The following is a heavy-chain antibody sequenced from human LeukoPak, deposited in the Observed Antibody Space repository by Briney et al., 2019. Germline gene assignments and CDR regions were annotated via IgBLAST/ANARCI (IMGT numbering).Heavy chain of an antibody. J-gene: IGHJ6*02. CDR2: INHSGST. CDR3: ARAYYDSSGYYPLGMDV. CDR1: GGSFSGYY. V-gene: IGHV4-34*01. D-gene: IGHD3-22*01. Sequence: SETLSLTCAVYGGSFSGYYWSWIRRPPGKGLEWIGEINHSGSTNYNPSLKSRVTISVDRSKNQFSLKLSSVTAADTAVYYCARAYYDSSGYYPLGMDVWGQGTTVTVSS.